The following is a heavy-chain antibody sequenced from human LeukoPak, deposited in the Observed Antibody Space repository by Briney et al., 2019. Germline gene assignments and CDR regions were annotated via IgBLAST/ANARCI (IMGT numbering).Heavy chain of an antibody. CDR3: ARGGSYSCLDY. CDR1: GFTFSDDY. D-gene: IGHD3-10*01. CDR2: ISNSDGTT. V-gene: IGHV3-11*04. Sequence: GSLRLSCAASGFTFSDDYMTWIRQAPGKGLEWVSYISNSDGTTYYADFVRGRFTISRDNAKKSLYLQMNSPRVEDTAVYYCARGGSYSCLDYWGQGTLVTVSS. J-gene: IGHJ4*02.